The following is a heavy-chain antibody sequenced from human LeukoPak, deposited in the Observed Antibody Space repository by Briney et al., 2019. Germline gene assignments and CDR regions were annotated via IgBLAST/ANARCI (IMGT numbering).Heavy chain of an antibody. Sequence: SETLFLTCAVYGGSFSDYYWTWIRQPPEKGLEWIGQINHDGSPNYNPSLKSRVTMSVDTSKNQFSLKLSSVTAADTAVYYCTRGPMRSWFDPWGQGTLVTVSS. J-gene: IGHJ5*02. V-gene: IGHV4-34*01. CDR1: GGSFSDYY. CDR2: INHDGSP. CDR3: TRGPMRSWFDP.